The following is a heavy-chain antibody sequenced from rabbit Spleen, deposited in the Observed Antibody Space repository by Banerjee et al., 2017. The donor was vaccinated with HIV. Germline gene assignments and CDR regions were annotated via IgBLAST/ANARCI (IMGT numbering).Heavy chain of an antibody. Sequence: QSLEESGGDVVQPGASLTLTCTASGFSFSNNYVMCWVRQAPGKGLERITCIGGSSGSAYYASWVNGRFTGSKTSSTTVDLKMTSLTAADTATYFCARGYNPYNWASDLWGPGTLVTVS. V-gene: IGHV1S40*01. D-gene: IGHD7-1*01. CDR2: IGGSSGSA. CDR3: ARGYNPYNWASDL. CDR1: GFSFSNNYV. J-gene: IGHJ6*01.